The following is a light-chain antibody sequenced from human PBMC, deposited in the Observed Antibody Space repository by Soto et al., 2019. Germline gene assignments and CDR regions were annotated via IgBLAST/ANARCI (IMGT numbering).Light chain of an antibody. V-gene: IGLV2-14*01. J-gene: IGLJ2*01. CDR3: SSYTSSSTSVV. CDR2: DVS. CDR1: SSDVGTYNY. Sequence: QSALTQPASVSGSPGQSITISCTGTSSDVGTYNYVSWYQQHPGNAPKLMIYDVSNRPSGVSDRFSGSKSGNTASLTISGLQAEDEADYYCSSYTSSSTSVVFGGGTKLTVL.